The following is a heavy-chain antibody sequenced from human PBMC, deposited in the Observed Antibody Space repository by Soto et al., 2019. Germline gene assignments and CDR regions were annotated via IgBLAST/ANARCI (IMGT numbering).Heavy chain of an antibody. CDR1: GGSISNFY. CDR3: ARAPMVLSRSYFDS. Sequence: SETLSLTCTVSGGSISNFYWSWIRQPPGRGLEWIGYISYSGNTNYNPSLKSRVSISVDTSKNQLSLNLTSVTAADTAVYYCARAPMVLSRSYFDSWGQGTPVTVSS. CDR2: ISYSGNT. J-gene: IGHJ4*02. D-gene: IGHD2-8*01. V-gene: IGHV4-59*01.